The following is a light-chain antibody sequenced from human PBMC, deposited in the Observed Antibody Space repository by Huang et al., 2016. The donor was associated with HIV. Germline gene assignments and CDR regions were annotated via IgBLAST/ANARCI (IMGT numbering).Light chain of an antibody. CDR2: GTS. V-gene: IGKV1-39*01. CDR3: QQSYSTVYT. J-gene: IGKJ2*01. Sequence: SPSSLSASVGDRVTITCRSSQSIDNYLNWYQQKPGKAPNLLIYGTSNLQSGVPSRFSGRGSGTDFTLTISGLHPDDSATYYCQQSYSTVYTFGQGTKLEI. CDR1: QSIDNY.